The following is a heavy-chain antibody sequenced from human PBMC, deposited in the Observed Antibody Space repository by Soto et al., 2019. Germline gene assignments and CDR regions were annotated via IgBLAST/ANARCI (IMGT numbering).Heavy chain of an antibody. J-gene: IGHJ6*02. CDR2: IYSGGST. V-gene: IGHV3-53*01. CDR3: ARVGGCSSTSCCPDYYYYYGMDV. CDR1: GFTVSSNY. D-gene: IGHD2-2*01. Sequence: LRLSCAASGFTVSSNYMSWVRQAPGKGLAWVSVIYSGGSTYYADSVKGRFTISRDNSKNTLYLQMNSLRAEDTAVYYCARVGGCSSTSCCPDYYYYYGMDVWGQGTTVTVAS.